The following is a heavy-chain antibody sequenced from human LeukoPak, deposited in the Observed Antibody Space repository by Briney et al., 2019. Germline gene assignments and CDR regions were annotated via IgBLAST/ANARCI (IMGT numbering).Heavy chain of an antibody. CDR1: GYTFTSYD. D-gene: IGHD4-17*01. J-gene: IGHJ4*02. CDR3: ARAGGTVTTVDY. CDR2: MNPNSGNT. Sequence: ASVKVSCKASGYTFTSYDINWVRQATGQGLEWMGWMNPNSGNTGYAQKFQGRVTMTRDTSISTAYMELTRLRSDDTAVYYCARAGGTVTTVDYWGQGTLVTVSS. V-gene: IGHV1-8*01.